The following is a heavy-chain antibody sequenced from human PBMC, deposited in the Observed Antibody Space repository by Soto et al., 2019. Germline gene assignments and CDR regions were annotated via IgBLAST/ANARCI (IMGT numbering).Heavy chain of an antibody. CDR2: ISGRGGNT. CDR3: AKDQGIFGVVTDFDY. D-gene: IGHD3-3*01. Sequence: GGSLRLSCAASGFTFSSYAMSWVRQAPGKGLEWVSAISGRGGNTYYADSVKGRFTISRDNSKNTLYLQMNSLRAEDTAVYYCAKDQGIFGVVTDFDYWGQGTLVTVSS. J-gene: IGHJ4*02. V-gene: IGHV3-23*01. CDR1: GFTFSSYA.